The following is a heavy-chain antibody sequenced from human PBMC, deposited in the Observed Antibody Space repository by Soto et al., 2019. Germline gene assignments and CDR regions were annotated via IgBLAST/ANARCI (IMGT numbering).Heavy chain of an antibody. D-gene: IGHD1-26*01. V-gene: IGHV3-33*01. CDR3: ASDAKSVETTGGFDY. J-gene: IGHJ4*02. Sequence: QVQLVDSGGGVVQPGRSLRLSCAASGFIFSSYGMHWVRQAPGKGLEWVAGIWFDGSNKYYADSVKGRFTISRDNSRNTLYLQLNGLRAEDTAVYYCASDAKSVETTGGFDYWGQGTLVTVSS. CDR2: IWFDGSNK. CDR1: GFIFSSYG.